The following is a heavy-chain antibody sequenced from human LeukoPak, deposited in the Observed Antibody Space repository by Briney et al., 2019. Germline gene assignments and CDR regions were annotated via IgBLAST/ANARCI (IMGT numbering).Heavy chain of an antibody. J-gene: IGHJ4*02. Sequence: GGSLRLSCAASGFTFSSYGMHWVRQAPGKGLGWVAVIWYDGSNKYYADSVKGRFTISRDNSKNTLYLQMNSLRAEDTAVYYCARDGLLWFGELGERGNFDYWGQGTLVTVSS. CDR2: IWYDGSNK. CDR1: GFTFSSYG. V-gene: IGHV3-33*01. D-gene: IGHD3-10*01. CDR3: ARDGLLWFGELGERGNFDY.